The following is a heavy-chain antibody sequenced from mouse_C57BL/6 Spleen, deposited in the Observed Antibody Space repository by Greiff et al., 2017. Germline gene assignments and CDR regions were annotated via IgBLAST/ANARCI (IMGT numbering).Heavy chain of an antibody. CDR2: IYPGSGST. CDR3: ARGRSGYLFFDY. J-gene: IGHJ2*01. V-gene: IGHV1-55*01. CDR1: GYTFTSYW. D-gene: IGHD1-1*01. Sequence: VQLQQSGAELVKPGASVKMSCTASGYTFTSYWMTWVRQRPGQGLEWIGDIYPGSGSTNYNEKFKSKGTLTVDTSSSTAYMQLSSLTSEDSAVYYCARGRSGYLFFDYWGQGTTLTVSS.